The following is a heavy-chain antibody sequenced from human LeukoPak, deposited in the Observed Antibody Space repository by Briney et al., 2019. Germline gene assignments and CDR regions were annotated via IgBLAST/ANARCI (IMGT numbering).Heavy chain of an antibody. CDR1: GDSITSYY. CDR2: IYTTGTT. J-gene: IGHJ4*02. Sequence: SETLSLTCTVSGDSITSYYWSWIRQSVEKGLEWIGRIYTTGTTNYNPSLKGRVTVSVDTSKNQFFLKLRSVTAADTAVYYCARDVGASNFDSWGQGVQVTVSS. CDR3: ARDVGASNFDS. D-gene: IGHD1-26*01. V-gene: IGHV4-4*07.